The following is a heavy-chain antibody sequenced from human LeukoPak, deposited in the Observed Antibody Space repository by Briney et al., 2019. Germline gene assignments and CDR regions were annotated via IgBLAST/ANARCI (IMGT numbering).Heavy chain of an antibody. CDR3: AELGITMIGGV. D-gene: IGHD3-10*02. CDR2: ISSSSSTI. CDR1: GFTFSSYS. J-gene: IGHJ6*04. Sequence: GGSLRLSCAASGFTFSSYSMNWVRQDPGKGREWVSYISSSSSTIYYADSVKGRFTISRDNAKNSLYLQMNSLRAEDTAVYYCAELGITMIGGVWGKGTTVTISS. V-gene: IGHV3-48*04.